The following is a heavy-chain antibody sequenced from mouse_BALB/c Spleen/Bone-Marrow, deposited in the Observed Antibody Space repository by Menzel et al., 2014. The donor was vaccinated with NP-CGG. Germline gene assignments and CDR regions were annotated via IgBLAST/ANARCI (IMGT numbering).Heavy chain of an antibody. CDR2: IRNKANGYTT. Sequence: DVMLVESGGGLVQPGGSLRLSCATSGFTFTDYYMSWVRQPPGKALEWLGFIRNKANGYTTEYSASVKGRFTISRDNSQSILYLQMNTLRAEDSATYYCARDGNYWFAYWGQGTLVTVSA. D-gene: IGHD2-1*01. V-gene: IGHV7-3*02. J-gene: IGHJ3*01. CDR1: GFTFTDYY. CDR3: ARDGNYWFAY.